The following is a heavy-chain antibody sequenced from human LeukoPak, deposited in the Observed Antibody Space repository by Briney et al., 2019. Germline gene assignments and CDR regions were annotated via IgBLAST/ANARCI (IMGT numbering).Heavy chain of an antibody. D-gene: IGHD3-10*01. CDR3: ARASGSYGSGSYYYYGMDV. Sequence: PSETLSLTCAVSGYSFSSGYYWGWIRQPPGKGLEWIGSIFHSGSTYYNPSLKSRVNMSVDTSKNQISLKLSSVTAADTAVYYCARASGSYGSGSYYYYGMDVWGKGTTVTVSS. CDR1: GYSFSSGYY. CDR2: IFHSGST. V-gene: IGHV4-38-2*01. J-gene: IGHJ6*04.